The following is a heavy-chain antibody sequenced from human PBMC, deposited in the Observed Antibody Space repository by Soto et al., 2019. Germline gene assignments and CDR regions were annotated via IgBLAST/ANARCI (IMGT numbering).Heavy chain of an antibody. V-gene: IGHV4-59*08. CDR2: IYYSGST. D-gene: IGHD2-15*01. CDR3: ARHGYCSGGSCYSRYYYYGMDV. J-gene: IGHJ6*02. Sequence: QVPLQESGPGLVKPSETLSLTCTVSGGSISSYYWSWIRQPPGKGLEWIGYIYYSGSTNYNPSLKSRVTISVDTSKNPFSLKLSSVTAADTAVYYCARHGYCSGGSCYSRYYYYGMDVWGQGTTVTVSS. CDR1: GGSISSYY.